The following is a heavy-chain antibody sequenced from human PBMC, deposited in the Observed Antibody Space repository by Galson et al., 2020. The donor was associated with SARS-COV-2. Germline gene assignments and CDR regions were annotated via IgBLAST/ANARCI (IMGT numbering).Heavy chain of an antibody. J-gene: IGHJ4*02. CDR2: IYHSGST. V-gene: IGHV4-4*02. D-gene: IGHD6-13*01. CDR3: ARSTYSSSLSFDD. CDR1: GGSISSSNW. Sequence: SETLSLTCAVSGGSISSSNWWSWVRQPPGKGLEWIGEIYHSGSTNYNPSLKSRVTISVDKSKNQFSLKLSSVTAADTAVYYCARSTYSSSLSFDDWGQGTLVTVSS.